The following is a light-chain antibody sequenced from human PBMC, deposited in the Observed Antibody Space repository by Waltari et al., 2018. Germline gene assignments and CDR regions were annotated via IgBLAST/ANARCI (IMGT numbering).Light chain of an antibody. J-gene: IGKJ4*01. Sequence: SLSPGESATLSCRASQSVLHNYLAWYQQKPGQPPRLLIYGAYNRATGVPDRFSGSGSGTDFTLTISRLEPEDFAVYYCQQYASPPPLTFGGGAKVEIK. CDR3: QQYASPPPLT. CDR1: QSVLHNY. V-gene: IGKV3-20*01. CDR2: GAY.